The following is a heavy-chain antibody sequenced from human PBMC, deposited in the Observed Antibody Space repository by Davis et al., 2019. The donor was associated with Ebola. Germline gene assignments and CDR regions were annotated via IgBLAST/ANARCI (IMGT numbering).Heavy chain of an antibody. CDR3: ARRTWPDY. J-gene: IGHJ4*02. D-gene: IGHD1-1*01. CDR1: GFSASLYS. Sequence: GESLKISCAFSGFSASLYSLNWVRQAPGKGLEWVSYISSTSRTIYYADSVKGRFTISRDNSKNTLYLQMNSLRAEDTAVYYCARRTWPDYWGQGTLVTVSS. CDR2: ISSTSRTI. V-gene: IGHV3-48*01.